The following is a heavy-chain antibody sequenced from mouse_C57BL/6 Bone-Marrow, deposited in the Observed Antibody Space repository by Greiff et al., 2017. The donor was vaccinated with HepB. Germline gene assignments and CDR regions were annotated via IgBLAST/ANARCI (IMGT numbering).Heavy chain of an antibody. CDR3: ARRSYDGLFDY. D-gene: IGHD2-12*01. Sequence: VQLQQSGAELARPGASVKLSCKASGYTFTSYGISWVKQRTGQGLEWIGEIYPRSGNTYYNEKFKGKATLTADKSSSTAYMELRSLTSEDSAFYFWARRSYDGLFDYWGQGTTLTVSS. CDR1: GYTFTSYG. V-gene: IGHV1-81*01. CDR2: IYPRSGNT. J-gene: IGHJ2*01.